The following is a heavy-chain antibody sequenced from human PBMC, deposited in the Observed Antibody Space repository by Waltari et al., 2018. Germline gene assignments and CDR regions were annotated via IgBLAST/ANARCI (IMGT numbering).Heavy chain of an antibody. D-gene: IGHD2-2*01. V-gene: IGHV1-69-2*01. CDR1: GYTFTDYY. CDR2: VDPEDEET. Sequence: EVQLVQSGAEVKKPGATVKISCKVSGYTFTDYYMHWVQQAPGKGLEWMGLVDPEDEETIYAEKCQGRVTITADTSTDTAYMELSSLRSEDTAVYYCATRYCSSTSCYSYYYYMDVWGKGTTVTVSS. J-gene: IGHJ6*03. CDR3: ATRYCSSTSCYSYYYYMDV.